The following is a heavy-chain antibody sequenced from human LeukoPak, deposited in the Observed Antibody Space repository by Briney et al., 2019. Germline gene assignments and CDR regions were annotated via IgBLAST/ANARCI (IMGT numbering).Heavy chain of an antibody. CDR3: ARSAGFERDFDY. CDR1: GGSISSYY. J-gene: IGHJ4*02. V-gene: IGHV4-59*01. CDR2: IYYSGST. Sequence: PSETLSLTCTVSGGSISSYYWSWIRQPPGKGLEWIGYIYYSGSTNYNPSLKSRVTISVDTSKNQFSLKLSSVTAADTAVYYCARSAGFERDFDYWGQGTLVTVPS.